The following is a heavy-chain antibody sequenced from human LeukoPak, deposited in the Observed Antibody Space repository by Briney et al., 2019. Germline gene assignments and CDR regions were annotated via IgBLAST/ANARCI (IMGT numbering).Heavy chain of an antibody. CDR3: ARGSQYNILTGFIVGAMDDFDY. J-gene: IGHJ4*02. Sequence: AGGSLRLSCAASGFTFSRYGMHWVRQAPGKGLEWVSFTRFGGKNKYYADSVKGRFTIYKDSSKHKLALQMTSLRTEDTAVYYCARGSQYNILTGFIVGAMDDFDYWGKGTLVTVSS. D-gene: IGHD3-9*01. CDR2: TRFGGKNK. V-gene: IGHV3-30*02. CDR1: GFTFSRYG.